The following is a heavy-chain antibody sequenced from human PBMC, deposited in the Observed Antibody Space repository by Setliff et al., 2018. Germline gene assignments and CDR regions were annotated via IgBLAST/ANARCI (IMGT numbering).Heavy chain of an antibody. CDR3: ARSPITIFGVVLHPLDY. Sequence: ETLSLTCAVYGGSFSGYYWSWIRQPPGKGLEWIGEINHSGSTIYNPSLKSRVTISVDTSKNQFSLKLSSVTAADTAVYYCARSPITIFGVVLHPLDYWGQGTLVTVSS. CDR1: GGSFSGYY. CDR2: INHSGST. V-gene: IGHV4-34*01. J-gene: IGHJ4*02. D-gene: IGHD3-3*01.